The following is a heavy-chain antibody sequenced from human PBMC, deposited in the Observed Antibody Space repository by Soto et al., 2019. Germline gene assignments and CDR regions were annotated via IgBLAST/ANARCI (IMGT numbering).Heavy chain of an antibody. CDR1: GFTASSNY. CDR2: IYSGGST. CDR3: ARGGGDFWSGYDYYGMDV. Sequence: PGGSLRLSCAASGFTASSNYMSWVRQAPGKGLEWVSVIYSGGSTYYADSVKGRFTISRDNSKNTLYLQMNSLRAEDAAVYYCARGGGDFWSGYDYYGMDVWGQGTTVTVSS. V-gene: IGHV3-53*01. D-gene: IGHD3-3*01. J-gene: IGHJ6*02.